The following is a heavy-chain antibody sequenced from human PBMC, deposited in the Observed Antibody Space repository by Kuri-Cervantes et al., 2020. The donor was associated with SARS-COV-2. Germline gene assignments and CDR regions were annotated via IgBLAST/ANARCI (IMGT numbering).Heavy chain of an antibody. Sequence: GSLRLSCTVSGGSISSCTYYWGWIRQPPGKGLECIGTIYYSGSTDYNPSLKRQVTISVDTSKSQFSLKLSSVTAADTAVYYCARAPQYSSRFDYWGQGTLVTVSS. CDR3: ARAPQYSSRFDY. J-gene: IGHJ4*02. CDR2: IYYSGST. CDR1: GGSISSCTYY. V-gene: IGHV4-39*01. D-gene: IGHD6-13*01.